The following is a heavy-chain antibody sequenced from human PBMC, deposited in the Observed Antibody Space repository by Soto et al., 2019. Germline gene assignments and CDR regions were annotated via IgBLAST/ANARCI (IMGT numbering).Heavy chain of an antibody. Sequence: GGSLRLSCAASGFTFTTSAMNWVRQAPGKGLEWVSGISGSGGTTYYADSVKGRFTISRDNSKNTLYLQMDTLRAEDTAIYYCAKIPWFGESRSFDFWGQGTLVTVSS. V-gene: IGHV3-23*01. CDR1: GFTFTTSA. CDR3: AKIPWFGESRSFDF. D-gene: IGHD3-10*01. J-gene: IGHJ4*02. CDR2: ISGSGGTT.